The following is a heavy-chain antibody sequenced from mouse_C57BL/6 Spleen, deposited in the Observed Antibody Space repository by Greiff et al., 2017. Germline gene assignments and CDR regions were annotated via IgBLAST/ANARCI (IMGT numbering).Heavy chain of an antibody. J-gene: IGHJ3*01. D-gene: IGHD2-5*01. Sequence: VQLQQPGAELVKPGASVKLSCKASGYTFTSYWMQWVKQRPGQGLEWIGEIDPSDSCTNYNQKFKGKATLTVDTSSSTAYMQLGSLTSEDSAVYDCAGRGYYSTEFAYWGQGTLVTVSA. CDR1: GYTFTSYW. CDR3: AGRGYYSTEFAY. CDR2: IDPSDSCT. V-gene: IGHV1-50*01.